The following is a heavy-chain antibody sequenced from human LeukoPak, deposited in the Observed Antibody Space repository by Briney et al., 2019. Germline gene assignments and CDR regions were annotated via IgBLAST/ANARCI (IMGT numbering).Heavy chain of an antibody. V-gene: IGHV4-39*01. J-gene: IGHJ5*02. CDR1: GGSISSSSYY. D-gene: IGHD2-15*01. CDR3: ARHYCSGGSCYSFRASNWFDP. CDR2: IFYSVGI. Sequence: SETLSLTCTVSGGSISSSSYYWGWLRPPPGKGLEWIGSIFYSVGIYYNPSLKSRVSISVVTSKYPFSLTLSSVPAAYTAGYYCARHYCSGGSCYSFRASNWFDPWGQGTLVTVCS.